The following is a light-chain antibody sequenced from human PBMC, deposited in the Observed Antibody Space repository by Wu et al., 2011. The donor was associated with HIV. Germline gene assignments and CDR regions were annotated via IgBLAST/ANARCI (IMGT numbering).Light chain of an antibody. CDR3: HQYGTSPYT. CDR1: QSVSSY. J-gene: IGKJ2*01. Sequence: EIVLTQSPATLSLSPGERATLSCRASQSVSSYLAWYQQKPGQAPRLLIYVASSRATGIPDRFSGSGSGTDFTLSISRLEPEDSAVYYCHQYGTSPYTFGQGTKLEIK. CDR2: VAS. V-gene: IGKV3-20*01.